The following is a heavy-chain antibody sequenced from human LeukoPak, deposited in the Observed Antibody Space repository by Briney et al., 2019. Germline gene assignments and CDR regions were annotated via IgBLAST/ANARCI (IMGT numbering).Heavy chain of an antibody. J-gene: IGHJ4*02. D-gene: IGHD3-10*01. CDR1: GFTFGDYA. V-gene: IGHV3-30*02. CDR3: ARDQAGSGHYADY. Sequence: PGGSLRLSCTASGFTFGDYAMSWFRQAPGKGLEWLAYIRYDGSSKYYADFGKGRFTISRDYSKNTLYLHMNSLRAEDTAVYYCARDQAGSGHYADYWGQGTLVTVSS. CDR2: IRYDGSSK.